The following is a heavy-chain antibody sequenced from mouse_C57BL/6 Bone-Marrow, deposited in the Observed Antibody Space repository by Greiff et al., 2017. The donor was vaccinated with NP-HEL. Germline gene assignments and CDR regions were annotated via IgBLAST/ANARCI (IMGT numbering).Heavy chain of an antibody. CDR3: AREGGMGDY. CDR2: IFPGGGST. CDR1: GYTFTSYW. D-gene: IGHD2-3*01. J-gene: IGHJ4*01. Sequence: QVQLKESGPELVRPGASVKISCKASGYTFTSYWMQWVRQRPGQGLEWIGEIFPGGGSTYYNEKFKGKATLTVDTSSSTAYMQLSSLTSEDSAVYFCAREGGMGDYWGQGTSVTVSS. V-gene: IGHV1-56*01.